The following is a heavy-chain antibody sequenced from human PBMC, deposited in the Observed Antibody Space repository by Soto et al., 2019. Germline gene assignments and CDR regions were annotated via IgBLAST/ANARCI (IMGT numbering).Heavy chain of an antibody. D-gene: IGHD6-19*01. J-gene: IGHJ4*02. Sequence: QVLLVESGGGVVQPGRSLRLSCAASGFTFSSYGMHWVRQAPGKGLEWVAVISYDGSNKYYADSVKGRFTISRDNSKNTLYLQMNSLRAEDTAVYYCATQTYSSGWYPDYWGQGTLVTVSS. CDR3: ATQTYSSGWYPDY. V-gene: IGHV3-30*03. CDR1: GFTFSSYG. CDR2: ISYDGSNK.